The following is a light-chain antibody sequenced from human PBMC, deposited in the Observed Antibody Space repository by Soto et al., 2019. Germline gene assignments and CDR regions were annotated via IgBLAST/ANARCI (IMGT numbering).Light chain of an antibody. Sequence: VLTHPPSVSWAPGQRVTISCTGSSSNIGAGFDVHWYQQLPATAPKLLIYGNTNRPSGVPDRFSGSKSGTSASLTITGLQAEDEADYYCQSYDNSLSAFYVFGTGTKVTVL. CDR3: QSYDNSLSAFYV. J-gene: IGLJ1*01. CDR1: SSNIGAGFD. CDR2: GNT. V-gene: IGLV1-40*01.